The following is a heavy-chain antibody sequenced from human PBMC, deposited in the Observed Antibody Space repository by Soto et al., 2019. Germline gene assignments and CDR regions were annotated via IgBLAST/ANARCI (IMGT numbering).Heavy chain of an antibody. Sequence: SETLSLTCTFSGASITSGGYYWTWIRQHPGKGLEWIGYIYYSGSTNYNPSLKSRVTISVDTSKNQFSLKLTSVTAADTAVYYCARRYSSGFDYWGQGTLVTVSS. V-gene: IGHV4-61*08. D-gene: IGHD6-19*01. J-gene: IGHJ4*02. CDR3: ARRYSSGFDY. CDR2: IYYSGST. CDR1: GASITSGGYY.